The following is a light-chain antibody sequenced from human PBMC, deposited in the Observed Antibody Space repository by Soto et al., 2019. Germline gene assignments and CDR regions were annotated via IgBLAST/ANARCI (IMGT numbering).Light chain of an antibody. CDR2: DAS. V-gene: IGKV3-11*01. Sequence: EIVLTQSPATLSLSPGERATLSCRASQSVSNSLAWFQQKPGQAPRLLIYDASNRATGIPARFSGSGSGTDITLTISSLEPEDFAVYYCQQRSDWITFGQGTRLEIK. J-gene: IGKJ5*01. CDR3: QQRSDWIT. CDR1: QSVSNS.